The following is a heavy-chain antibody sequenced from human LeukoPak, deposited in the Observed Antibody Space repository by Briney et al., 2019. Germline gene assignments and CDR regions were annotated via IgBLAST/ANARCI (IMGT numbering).Heavy chain of an antibody. Sequence: GGSLRLSCAASGFSFSSYSMNWVRQAPGKGLEWVSCISTSSSYIYYADSVKGRFTISRDNSKNTLDLQLSSLRADDSAIFYCARSLYDDYRVADYWGQGTLVTVSS. CDR3: ARSLYDDYRVADY. CDR2: ISTSSSYI. CDR1: GFSFSSYS. V-gene: IGHV3-21*04. J-gene: IGHJ4*02. D-gene: IGHD3-22*01.